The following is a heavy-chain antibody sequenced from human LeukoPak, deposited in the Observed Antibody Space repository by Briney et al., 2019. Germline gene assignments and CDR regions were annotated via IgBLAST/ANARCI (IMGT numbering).Heavy chain of an antibody. CDR3: ARVRSMGYDAFDI. D-gene: IGHD5-12*01. CDR2: ISAYNGNT. V-gene: IGHV1-18*01. J-gene: IGHJ3*02. Sequence: GWISAYNGNTNYAQKLQGRVTMTTDTSTSTAYMELRSLRSDDTAVYYCARVRSMGYDAFDIWGQGTMVTVSS.